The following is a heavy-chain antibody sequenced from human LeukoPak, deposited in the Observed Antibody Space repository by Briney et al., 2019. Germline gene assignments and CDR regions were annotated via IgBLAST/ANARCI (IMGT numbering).Heavy chain of an antibody. CDR3: ARALYYGSGSGMDV. D-gene: IGHD3-10*01. CDR2: IYYSGST. Sequence: SETLSLTCTVSGGSISSYYWSWIRQPPGKGLEWIGYIYYSGSTNYNPSLKSRVTISVDTSKNQFSLKLSSVTAADTAVYYCARALYYGSGSGMDVWGKGTTATVSS. J-gene: IGHJ6*04. CDR1: GGSISSYY. V-gene: IGHV4-59*01.